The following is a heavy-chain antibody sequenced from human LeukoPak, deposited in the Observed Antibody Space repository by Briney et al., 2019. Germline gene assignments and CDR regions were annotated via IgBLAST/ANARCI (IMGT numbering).Heavy chain of an antibody. CDR1: GFTFSNAW. J-gene: IGHJ4*02. CDR2: IYSGGAT. CDR3: ARDPPAVAANTYG. V-gene: IGHV3-66*01. Sequence: GGSLRLSCAASGFTFSNAWMRWVRQAPGKGLEWVSLIYSGGATFYADAVKGRFTISRDGSKNTLYLQMNSLRAEDTAVYYCARDPPAVAANTYGWGQGTLVTVSS. D-gene: IGHD6-6*01.